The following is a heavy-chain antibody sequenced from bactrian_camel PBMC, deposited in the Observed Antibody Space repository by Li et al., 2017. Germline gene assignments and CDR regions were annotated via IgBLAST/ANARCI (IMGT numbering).Heavy chain of an antibody. CDR1: GFIFESFF. J-gene: IGHJ4*01. CDR3: SLYWGF. CDR2: IYTGDGRT. Sequence: HVQLVESGGGWVQPGGSLRLSCAGSGFIFESFFLAWIRQAPGKGLEWVSSIYTGDGRTNSVDSVKGRFTISRDNAKNIMYLQMNSLTSEDSALYYCSLYWGFWGQGTQVTVS. D-gene: IGHD2*01. V-gene: IGHV3S1*01.